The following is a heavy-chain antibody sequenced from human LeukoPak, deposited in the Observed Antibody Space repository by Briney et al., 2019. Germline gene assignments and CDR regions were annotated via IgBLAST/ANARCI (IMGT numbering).Heavy chain of an antibody. J-gene: IGHJ4*02. CDR1: GYTFTSYY. CDR2: INPSGGTT. CDR3: AREPSPMVRGYSPAY. V-gene: IGHV1-46*01. D-gene: IGHD3-10*01. Sequence: ASVKVSCKASGYTFTSYYMHWVRQAPGQGLEWMGIINPSGGTTTYAQKFQGRVTMTRDTSTSTAHMELKSLRSEDTAVYYCAREPSPMVRGYSPAYWGQGTLVTVSS.